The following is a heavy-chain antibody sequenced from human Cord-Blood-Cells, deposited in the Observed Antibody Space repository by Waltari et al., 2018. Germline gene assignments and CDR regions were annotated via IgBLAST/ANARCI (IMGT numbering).Heavy chain of an antibody. CDR3: ARGREYYDFWSGYQPSVPAFDI. CDR1: GGSVSSGSYY. D-gene: IGHD3-3*01. Sequence: QVQLQESGPGLVKPSETLSLTCTVSGGSVSSGSYYWSWIRQPPGKGVEWIGYIYYSGSTNYNPSLKSRVTISVDTSKNQFSLKLSSVTAADTAVYYCARGREYYDFWSGYQPSVPAFDIWGQGTMVTVSS. CDR2: IYYSGST. V-gene: IGHV4-61*01. J-gene: IGHJ3*02.